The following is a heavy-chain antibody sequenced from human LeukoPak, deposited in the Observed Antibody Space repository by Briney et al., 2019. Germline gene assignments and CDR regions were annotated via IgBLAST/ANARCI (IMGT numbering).Heavy chain of an antibody. CDR3: AREGGDPRWLDP. CDR1: GGSLSSYY. V-gene: IGHV4-4*07. Sequence: PSETLSLTCAVYGGSLSSYYWTWIRQSAGKGLEWIGRINTSGSTNYNPSLRSRVTMSVNTSKNQFSLNLTSVTAADTAVYSCAREGGDPRWLDPWGQGTLVTVSS. CDR2: INTSGST. J-gene: IGHJ5*02. D-gene: IGHD6-25*01.